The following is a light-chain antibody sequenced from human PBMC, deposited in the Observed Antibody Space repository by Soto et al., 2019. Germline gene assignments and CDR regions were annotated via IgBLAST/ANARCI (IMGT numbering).Light chain of an antibody. Sequence: EIGMTPPPATLAISQGDNENLSCRASQSLGGNLAWYQQKPGQGPRLLIFRASSRATGVPARFSASGSGTEFTLTISGLQSEDFAIYYCQQYSNWPPWTFGPGTKVDI. CDR2: RAS. V-gene: IGKV3-15*01. J-gene: IGKJ1*01. CDR1: QSLGGN. CDR3: QQYSNWPPWT.